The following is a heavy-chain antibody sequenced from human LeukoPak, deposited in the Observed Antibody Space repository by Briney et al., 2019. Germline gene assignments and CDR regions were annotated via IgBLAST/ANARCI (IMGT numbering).Heavy chain of an antibody. J-gene: IGHJ5*01. Sequence: GASVKVSCKASGYTFTSYYMHWVRQAPGQGLEWMGIINPSGGSTSYAQKFQGRVTISRDTSATTAYMELNSLRSEDTAVYYCAKSGASPPGNWLDSWGQGTLVTVSS. CDR2: INPSGGST. CDR3: AKSGASPPGNWLDS. CDR1: GYTFTSYY. D-gene: IGHD1-26*01. V-gene: IGHV1-46*01.